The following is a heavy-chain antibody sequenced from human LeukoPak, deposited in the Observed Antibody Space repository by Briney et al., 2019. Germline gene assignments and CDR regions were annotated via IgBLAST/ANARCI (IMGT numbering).Heavy chain of an antibody. CDR3: AKENYGDFDY. J-gene: IGHJ4*02. Sequence: GGSLRLSCAASAFTFRSYAMSWVRQAPGKGLEWVSGISGSGGSTYYADSVKGRFTISRDNSKNTLYLQMNSLRAEDTAVFYCAKENYGDFDYWGQGTLVTVSS. CDR1: AFTFRSYA. V-gene: IGHV3-23*01. CDR2: ISGSGGST. D-gene: IGHD4-17*01.